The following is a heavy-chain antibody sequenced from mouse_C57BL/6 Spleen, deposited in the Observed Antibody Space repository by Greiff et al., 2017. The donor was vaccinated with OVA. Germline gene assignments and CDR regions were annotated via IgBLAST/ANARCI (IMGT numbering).Heavy chain of an antibody. CDR1: GYTFTSYW. CDR3: ARGGLITTVVASDY. V-gene: IGHV1-52*01. Sequence: VQLQQPGAELVRPGSSVKLSCKASGYTFTSYWMHWVKQRPIQGLEWIGNIDPSDSETHYNQKFKDKATLTVDKSSSTAYMQLSSLTSEDSAVYYCARGGLITTVVASDYWGQGTTLTVSS. D-gene: IGHD1-1*01. J-gene: IGHJ2*01. CDR2: IDPSDSET.